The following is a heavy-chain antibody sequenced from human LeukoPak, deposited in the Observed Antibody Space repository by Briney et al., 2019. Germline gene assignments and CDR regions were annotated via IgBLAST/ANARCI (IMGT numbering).Heavy chain of an antibody. V-gene: IGHV3-7*01. CDR3: ARDVVGALDY. CDR2: IKQDASVK. J-gene: IGHJ4*02. Sequence: GGSLRLSCAASGFTFSSYWMAGVRQAPGKGLEWVANIKQDASVKQYVDSVKGRFTISRDNADNSVYLQMNSLRIEDTAVYYCARDVVGALDYWGQGTLVTVSS. D-gene: IGHD2-15*01. CDR1: GFTFSSYW.